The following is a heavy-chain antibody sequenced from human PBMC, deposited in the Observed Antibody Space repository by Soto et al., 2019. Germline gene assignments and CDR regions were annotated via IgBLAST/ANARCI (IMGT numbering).Heavy chain of an antibody. J-gene: IGHJ6*03. V-gene: IGHV1-8*01. CDR3: ARLSEESSSSNYYYFYMDV. CDR1: GYTFTRYD. CDR2: MNPQTGNT. D-gene: IGHD6-6*01. Sequence: QVQLVQSGSEGKEPGASMKISCQASGYTFTRYDITWVRQATGQGLEWMGWMNPQTGNTAYAEKFQGRVPMTMSTSINTAYMELSGLRSEDTAVYYCARLSEESSSSNYYYFYMDVWGKGSTVTVSS.